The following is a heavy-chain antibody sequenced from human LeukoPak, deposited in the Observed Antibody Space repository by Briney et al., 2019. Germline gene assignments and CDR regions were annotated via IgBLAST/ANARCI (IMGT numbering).Heavy chain of an antibody. Sequence: GGSLRLSCAASGFSYSSYSMNWVRQAPGKGLEWVSSISYTGTYIYYADSVKGRFTISRDNAQNSLYLQMNSLRAEDTAIYYCVRDRGTYRPIDYWGQGTLVTVSS. CDR1: GFSYSSYS. J-gene: IGHJ4*02. CDR3: VRDRGTYRPIDY. V-gene: IGHV3-21*04. CDR2: ISYTGTYI. D-gene: IGHD1-26*01.